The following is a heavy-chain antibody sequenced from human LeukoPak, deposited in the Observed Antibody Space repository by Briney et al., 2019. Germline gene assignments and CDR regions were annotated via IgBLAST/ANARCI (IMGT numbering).Heavy chain of an antibody. J-gene: IGHJ6*02. V-gene: IGHV1-69*01. D-gene: IGHD3-22*01. Sequence: SVKVSCKSSGGTFSSYAISWVRQAPGQGLEWMGGIIPIFGTANYAQKFQGRVTITADESTSTAYMELSSLRSEDTAVYYCASSYYYDSSGYSNYYYYYGMDVWGQGTTVTVSS. CDR2: IIPIFGTA. CDR3: ASSYYYDSSGYSNYYYYYGMDV. CDR1: GGTFSSYA.